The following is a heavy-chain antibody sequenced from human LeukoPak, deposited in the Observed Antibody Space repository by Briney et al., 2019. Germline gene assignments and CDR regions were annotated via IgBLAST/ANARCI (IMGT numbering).Heavy chain of an antibody. J-gene: IGHJ5*02. CDR2: IHHSGTT. CDR1: GYSISSGYY. Sequence: SETLSLTCAVSGYSISSGYYWGWIRQPPGKGLECVATIHHSGTTYYDPSLKSQATISVDTPKNQFSLKLSSVTAADTAVYYCARYSTSRAIDLWGQGSLVTVSS. D-gene: IGHD2/OR15-2a*01. V-gene: IGHV4-38-2*01. CDR3: ARYSTSRAIDL.